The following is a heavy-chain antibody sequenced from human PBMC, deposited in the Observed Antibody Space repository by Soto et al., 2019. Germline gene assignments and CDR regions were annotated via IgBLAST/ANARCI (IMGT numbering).Heavy chain of an antibody. Sequence: ASVKVSCKVSGYTLTELSMHWVRQAPGKGLEWMGGFDPEDGETIYAQKFQGRVTMTEDTSTDTAYMELSSLRSEDTAVYYCATDYYDSSGLLRDYWGQGTLVTV. CDR3: ATDYYDSSGLLRDY. CDR2: FDPEDGET. D-gene: IGHD3-22*01. J-gene: IGHJ4*02. CDR1: GYTLTELS. V-gene: IGHV1-24*01.